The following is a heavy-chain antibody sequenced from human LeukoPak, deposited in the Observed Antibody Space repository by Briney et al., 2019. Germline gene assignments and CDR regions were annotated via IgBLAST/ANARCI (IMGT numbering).Heavy chain of an antibody. D-gene: IGHD6-19*01. CDR3: VKQRAGSVWFTLDH. J-gene: IGHJ4*02. CDR2: SYSSGSI. Sequence: PGGSLRLSCAASGLTVSNNYMTWVRQAPGKGLEWVSVSYSSGSIFSADSVKGRFTSSRDNSKNMLYLQMSSLRAEDTALYYCVKQRAGSVWFTLDHWGPGTLVTVSS. CDR1: GLTVSNNY. V-gene: IGHV3-53*01.